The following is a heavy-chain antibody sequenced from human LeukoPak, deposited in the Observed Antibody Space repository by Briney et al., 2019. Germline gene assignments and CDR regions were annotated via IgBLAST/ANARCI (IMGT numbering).Heavy chain of an antibody. CDR1: GGSISSSNW. V-gene: IGHV4-4*02. D-gene: IGHD2-2*01. CDR2: IFHSGSS. CDR3: ARDSFRPFDY. J-gene: IGHJ4*02. Sequence: PSETLSLTCTVSGGSISSSNWWSWVRQPPGKGLEWIGEIFHSGSSNYNPSLKSRVTISVDKSKNQFSLKLSSVTAADTAVYYCARDSFRPFDYWGQGTLVTVFS.